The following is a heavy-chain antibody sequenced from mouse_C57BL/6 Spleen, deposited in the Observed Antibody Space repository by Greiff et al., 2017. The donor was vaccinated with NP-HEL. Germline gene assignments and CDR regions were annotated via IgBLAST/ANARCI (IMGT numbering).Heavy chain of an antibody. CDR3: ARYYYGSSSDWYFDV. V-gene: IGHV1-81*01. CDR2: IYPRSGNT. CDR1: GYTFTSYG. J-gene: IGHJ1*03. Sequence: QVQLKESGAELARPGASVKLSCKASGYTFTSYGISWVKQRTGQGLEWIGEIYPRSGNTYYNEKFKGKATLTADKSSSTAYMELRSLTSEDAAVYFCARYYYGSSSDWYFDVWGTGTTVTVSS. D-gene: IGHD1-1*01.